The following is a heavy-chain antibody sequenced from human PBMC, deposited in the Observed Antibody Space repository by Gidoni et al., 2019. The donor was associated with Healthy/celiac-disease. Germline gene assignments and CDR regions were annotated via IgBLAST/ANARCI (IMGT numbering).Heavy chain of an antibody. D-gene: IGHD2-2*01. J-gene: IGHJ6*02. CDR3: ARDRSYCSSTSCSPIGYYYGMDV. CDR2: ISSSSSTI. Sequence: EVQLVESGGGLVQRGGSLIISCAASGFTLSRYSMTWVRRAPGKGLEWVSYISSSSSTIYYADSVKGRFTISRDNAKNSLYLQMYSLRDEDTAVYYCARDRSYCSSTSCSPIGYYYGMDVWGQGTTVTVSS. CDR1: GFTLSRYS. V-gene: IGHV3-48*02.